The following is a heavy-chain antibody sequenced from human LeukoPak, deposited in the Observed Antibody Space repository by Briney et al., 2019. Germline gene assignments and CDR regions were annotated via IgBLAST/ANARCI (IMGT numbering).Heavy chain of an antibody. CDR3: GTTTLSATWNY. CDR1: GFTVSNIY. D-gene: IGHD3-16*02. CDR2: TDRGGNT. J-gene: IGHJ4*02. V-gene: IGHV3-53*01. Sequence: GGSLRLSCAASGFTVSNIYMSWVRQAPGKGLYWVSVTDRGGNTKYADPVKGRFTVSRDNAENTLYLQMNSLTVEDTAAYYCGTTTLSATWNYWGQGTLVTVSS.